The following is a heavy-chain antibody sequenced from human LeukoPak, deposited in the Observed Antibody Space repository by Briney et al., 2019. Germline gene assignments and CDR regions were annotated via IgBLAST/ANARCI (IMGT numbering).Heavy chain of an antibody. CDR2: MNPNSGNT. D-gene: IGHD5-18*01. CDR3: ARVSGYSYATFDY. J-gene: IGHJ4*02. CDR1: GYTFTSYD. Sequence: ASVKVSCKASGYTFTSYDINWVRQATGQGLEWMGWMNPNSGNTGYAQKFQGRVTITRNTSISPAYMELSSLRSEDTAVYYCARVSGYSYATFDYWGQGTLVTVSS. V-gene: IGHV1-8*03.